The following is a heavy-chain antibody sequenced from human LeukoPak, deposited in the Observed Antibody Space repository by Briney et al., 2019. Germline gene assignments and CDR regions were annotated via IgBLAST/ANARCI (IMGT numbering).Heavy chain of an antibody. Sequence: PGGSLRLSCAASGFTFSSYEMNWVRQAPGEGLEWVSYISSSGSTIYYADSVKGRFTISRDNAKNSLYLQMNSLRAEDTAVYYCARENRYYFDYWGQGTLVTVSS. J-gene: IGHJ4*02. V-gene: IGHV3-48*03. CDR2: ISSSGSTI. CDR1: GFTFSSYE. CDR3: ARENRYYFDY. D-gene: IGHD1-14*01.